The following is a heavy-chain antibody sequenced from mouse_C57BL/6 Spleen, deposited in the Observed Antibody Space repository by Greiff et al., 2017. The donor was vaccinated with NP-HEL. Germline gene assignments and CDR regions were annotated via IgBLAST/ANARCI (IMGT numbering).Heavy chain of an antibody. CDR1: GYTFTSYW. V-gene: IGHV1-52*01. CDR2: IDPSDSET. Sequence: VKLVESGAELVRPGSSVKLSCKASGYTFTSYWMHWVKQRPIQGLEWIGNIDPSDSETHYNQKFKDKATLTVDKSSSTAYMQLSSLTSEDSAVYYCARKGGDYWGQGTSVTVSS. J-gene: IGHJ4*01. CDR3: ARKGGDY.